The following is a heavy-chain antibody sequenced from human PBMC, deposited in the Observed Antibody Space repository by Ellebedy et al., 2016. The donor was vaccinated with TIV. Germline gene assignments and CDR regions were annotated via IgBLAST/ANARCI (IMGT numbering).Heavy chain of an antibody. J-gene: IGHJ4*02. CDR1: GFTFSSYG. D-gene: IGHD4-23*01. CDR3: AREDYGGKVPIFDY. V-gene: IGHV3-33*01. CDR2: IWYDGSNK. Sequence: GESLKISCAASGFTFSSYGMHWVRQAPGKGLEWVAVIWYDGSNKYYADSVKGRFTISRDNSKNTLYLQMNSLRAEDTAVYYCAREDYGGKVPIFDYWGQGTLVTVSS.